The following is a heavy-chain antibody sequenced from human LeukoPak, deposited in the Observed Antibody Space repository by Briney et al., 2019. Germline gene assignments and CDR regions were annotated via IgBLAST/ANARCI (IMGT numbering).Heavy chain of an antibody. CDR3: ARDSRVGVYGHYERTY. V-gene: IGHV1-18*01. CDR2: ISAHTGDT. J-gene: IGHJ4*02. Sequence: ASVKVSCKPSGYTFSSDGISWVRQAPGQGLEWKGWISAHTGDTDYARKLQGRVIMTTDTSTSTAFMELRSLRFDDTAVYYCARDSRVGVYGHYERTYWGQGTLVTVSS. D-gene: IGHD5/OR15-5a*01. CDR1: GYTFSSDG.